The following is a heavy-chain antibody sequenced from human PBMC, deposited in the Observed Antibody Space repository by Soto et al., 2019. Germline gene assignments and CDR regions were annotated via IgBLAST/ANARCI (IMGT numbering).Heavy chain of an antibody. V-gene: IGHV3-11*01. D-gene: IGHD5-12*01. CDR1: GFTFSDYY. J-gene: IGHJ6*03. CDR3: AREGGYGYYYYYYMDV. Sequence: SLRLSCAASGFTFSDYYMSWIRQAPGKGLEWVSYISSSGSTIYYADSVKGRFTISRDNAKNSLYLQMNSLRAEDTAVYYCAREGGYGYYYYYYMDVWGKGTTVTVSS. CDR2: ISSSGSTI.